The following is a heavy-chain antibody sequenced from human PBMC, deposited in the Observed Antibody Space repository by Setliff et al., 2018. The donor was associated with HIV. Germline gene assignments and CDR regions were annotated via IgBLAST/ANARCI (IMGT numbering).Heavy chain of an antibody. CDR2: INHSGGT. V-gene: IGHV4-34*01. CDR3: ARDAPWDSYGLDY. D-gene: IGHD5-18*01. J-gene: IGHJ4*02. Sequence: SETLSLTCAVSGGTFSLHYYTWIRQSPLRGLEWIGEINHSGGTRYNPSLKSRVTISVDTSKNQFSLKLSSVTAADTAVYYCARDAPWDSYGLDYWGQGTLVTVSS. CDR1: GGTFSLHY.